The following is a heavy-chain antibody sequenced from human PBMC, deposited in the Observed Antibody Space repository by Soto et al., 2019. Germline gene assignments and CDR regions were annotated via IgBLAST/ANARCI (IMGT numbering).Heavy chain of an antibody. CDR2: TYYRSKWYN. CDR3: ARGSWDDVSGHYYMDV. J-gene: IGHJ6*03. V-gene: IGHV6-1*01. CDR1: GDSVSSNSAG. Sequence: QVQLQQSGPGLVKPSQTLSLTCDISGDSVSSNSAGWNWIRQHPSRGLEWLGRTYYRSKWYNNYTVSVKSRVSLNPDTAKSKFSLQLNSVTPEDTAVYYCARGSWDDVSGHYYMDVWGKGTTVTVSS. D-gene: IGHD1-1*01.